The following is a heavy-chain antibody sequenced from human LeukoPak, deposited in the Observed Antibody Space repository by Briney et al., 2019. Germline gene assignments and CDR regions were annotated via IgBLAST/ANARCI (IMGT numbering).Heavy chain of an antibody. CDR2: INHSGST. V-gene: IGHV4-34*01. J-gene: IGHJ4*02. CDR3: ARLRGYYDSSGHLDY. Sequence: SETLSLTCAVYGGSFSGYYWSWIRQPPGKGLEWIGEINHSGSTNYNPSLKSRVTISVDTSKNQFSLKLSSVTAADTAVYYCARLRGYYDSSGHLDYWGQGTLVTVSS. D-gene: IGHD3-22*01. CDR1: GGSFSGYY.